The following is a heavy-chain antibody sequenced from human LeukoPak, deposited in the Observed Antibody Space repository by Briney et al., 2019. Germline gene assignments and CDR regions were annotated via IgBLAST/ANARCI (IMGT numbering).Heavy chain of an antibody. Sequence: ASVKVSCKASGGTFSSYAISWVRQAPGQGLEWMGGIIPIFGTANYAQKFQGRVTITANESTSTAYMELSSLRSEDTAVYYCARDGRNWFDPWGQGTLVTVSS. CDR3: ARDGRNWFDP. CDR2: IIPIFGTA. J-gene: IGHJ5*02. V-gene: IGHV1-69*01. CDR1: GGTFSSYA.